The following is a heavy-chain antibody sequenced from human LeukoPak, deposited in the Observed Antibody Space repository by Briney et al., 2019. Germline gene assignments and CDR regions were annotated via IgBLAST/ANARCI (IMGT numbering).Heavy chain of an antibody. Sequence: SETLSLTCTVSGGSISSSSYYWGWIRQPPGKGLEWIGNIYYSGSTYYNPSLESRVTISVDTSKNQFSLKLSSVTAADTAVYYCVRSSSSIFDYWGQGTLVTVSS. V-gene: IGHV4-39*07. J-gene: IGHJ4*02. CDR1: GGSISSSSYY. D-gene: IGHD6-6*01. CDR3: VRSSSSIFDY. CDR2: IYYSGST.